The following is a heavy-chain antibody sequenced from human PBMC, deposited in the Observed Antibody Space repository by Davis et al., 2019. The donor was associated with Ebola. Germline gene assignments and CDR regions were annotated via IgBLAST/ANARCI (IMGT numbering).Heavy chain of an antibody. CDR3: AKEIVVVPGYGMDV. V-gene: IGHV3-48*01. Sequence: GESLKISCAASGFTFSTYAMNWVRQAPGKGLEWVSYMSHSSNTIYYADSVKGRFTISRDNSKNTLYLQMNSLRAEDTAVYYCAKEIVVVPGYGMDVWGQGTTVTVSS. D-gene: IGHD3-22*01. CDR2: MSHSSNTI. CDR1: GFTFSTYA. J-gene: IGHJ6*02.